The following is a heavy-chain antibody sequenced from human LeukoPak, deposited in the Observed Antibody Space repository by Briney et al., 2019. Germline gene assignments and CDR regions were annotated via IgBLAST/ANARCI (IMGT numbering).Heavy chain of an antibody. V-gene: IGHV3-7*01. Sequence: AGGSLRLSCAASGFTFSSYWMSWVRQAPGKGLEWVANIKQDGSEKYYVDSVKGRFTISRDNAKNSLYLQMNSLRAEDTAVYYCARDSLVARGLVFFDYWGQGTLVTVSS. CDR3: ARDSLVARGLVFFDY. D-gene: IGHD3/OR15-3a*01. CDR2: IKQDGSEK. J-gene: IGHJ4*02. CDR1: GFTFSSYW.